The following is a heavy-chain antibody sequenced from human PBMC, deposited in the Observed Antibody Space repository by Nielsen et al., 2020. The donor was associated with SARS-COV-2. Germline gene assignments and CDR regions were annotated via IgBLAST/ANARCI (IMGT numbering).Heavy chain of an antibody. Sequence: GESLKISCAASGFTFSDYYMCWIRQAPGKGLECVSYISTSNSDTIYADSVRGRFTISRDNAKNSVYLQMNNLRAEDTAVYYCAMQQSGYDQFDYWGQGTLVTVSS. CDR1: GFTFSDYY. CDR3: AMQQSGYDQFDY. J-gene: IGHJ4*02. CDR2: ISTSNSDT. D-gene: IGHD5-12*01. V-gene: IGHV3-11*03.